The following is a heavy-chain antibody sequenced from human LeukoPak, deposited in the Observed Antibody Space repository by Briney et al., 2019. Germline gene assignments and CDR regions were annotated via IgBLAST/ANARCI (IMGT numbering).Heavy chain of an antibody. CDR2: FDPEDGET. J-gene: IGHJ4*02. CDR3: ATGNYYGSGSYYNVAY. CDR1: GYTLTELS. D-gene: IGHD3-10*01. Sequence: ASVKVSCKVSGYTLTELSMHWVRQAPGKGLEWMGGFDPEDGETIYAQKFQGRVTMTEDTSTDTAYMELSSLRSEDTAVYYCATGNYYGSGSYYNVAYWGQGTLVTVPS. V-gene: IGHV1-24*01.